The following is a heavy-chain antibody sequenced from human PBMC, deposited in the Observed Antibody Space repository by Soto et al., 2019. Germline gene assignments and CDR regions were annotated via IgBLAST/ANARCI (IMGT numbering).Heavy chain of an antibody. CDR1: GASVGSDDYY. V-gene: IGHV4-31*03. J-gene: IGHJ4*02. CDR2: IYYSGNT. Sequence: ASETLSLTCTVSGASVGSDDYYWSWIRQRPGKGLEWIGYIYYSGNTNYNPSLKSRLTISVDTSKNQFSLQLMSVTAADTAVYYCERTWIGSPFDFWGQGSLVTVSS. CDR3: ERTWIGSPFDF. D-gene: IGHD5-12*01.